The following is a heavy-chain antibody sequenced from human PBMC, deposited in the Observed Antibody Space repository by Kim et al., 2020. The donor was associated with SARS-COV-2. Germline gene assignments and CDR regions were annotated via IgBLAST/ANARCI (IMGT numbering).Heavy chain of an antibody. CDR3: ARVNALWFGELGFDP. V-gene: IGHV4-61*02. J-gene: IGHJ5*02. CDR2: IYTSGST. CDR1: GGSISSGSYY. D-gene: IGHD3-10*01. Sequence: SETLSLTCTVSGGSISSGSYYWSWIRQPAGKGLEWIGRIYTSGSTNYNPSLKSRVTISVDTSKNQFSLKLSSVTAADTAVYYCARVNALWFGELGFDPWGQGTLVTVSS.